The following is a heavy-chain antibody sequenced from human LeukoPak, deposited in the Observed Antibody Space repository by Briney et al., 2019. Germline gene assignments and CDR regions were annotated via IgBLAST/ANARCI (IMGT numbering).Heavy chain of an antibody. V-gene: IGHV5-51*01. CDR2: IYPGDSDT. CDR3: GGSSSNDAFDI. J-gene: IGHJ3*02. Sequence: GESLKISCKGSGYSFTSYWIGWVRQMPGKGLEWMGIIYPGDSDTRYSPSFQGQVTISADKSISTVYLQWSSLKASDTAMYYCGGSSSNDAFDIWGQGTMVTVSS. CDR1: GYSFTSYW. D-gene: IGHD6-6*01.